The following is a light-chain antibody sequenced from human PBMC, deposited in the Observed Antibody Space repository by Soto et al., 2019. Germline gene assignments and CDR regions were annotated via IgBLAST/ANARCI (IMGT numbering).Light chain of an antibody. CDR2: DTS. V-gene: IGKV1-9*01. Sequence: DIQLTQFPSFLSASVGDRATITCRASQGINSYLAWYQQKPGKAPQLLIYDTSALQSGVPPRFSGSGSGTEFTLTVSSLQPEDSATYYCQQLKSYPLTFGGGTKVEIK. CDR3: QQLKSYPLT. J-gene: IGKJ4*01. CDR1: QGINSY.